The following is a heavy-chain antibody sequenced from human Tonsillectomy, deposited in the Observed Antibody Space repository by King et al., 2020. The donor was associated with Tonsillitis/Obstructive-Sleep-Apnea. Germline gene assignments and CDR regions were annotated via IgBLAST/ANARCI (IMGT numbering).Heavy chain of an antibody. D-gene: IGHD3-3*01. Sequence: VQLVESGGGVVQPGKSLRLSCAASGFTFSSYAMHWVRQAPGRGLEWVALISYDGSNKYYPDSVKGRFTISRDSSKNTLSLQMNSLRVDDTAVYYCAREEEWAKFDPWGQGTLVTVSS. CDR3: AREEEWAKFDP. CDR1: GFTFSSYA. CDR2: ISYDGSNK. V-gene: IGHV3-30*04. J-gene: IGHJ5*02.